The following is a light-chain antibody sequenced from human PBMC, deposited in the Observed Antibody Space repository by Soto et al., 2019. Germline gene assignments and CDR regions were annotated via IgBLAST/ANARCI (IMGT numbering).Light chain of an antibody. V-gene: IGLV1-40*01. CDR2: GNS. Sequence: QPVLTQPPSVSGAPGQRVTISCTGSSSNIGAGYEVQWYQQLPGTAPKLLINGNSNRPSGVPDRFSGSRSGTSASLAITGLQAEDEADYYCQSYDSSLRGSVFGGGTKLTVL. CDR1: SSNIGAGYE. CDR3: QSYDSSLRGSV. J-gene: IGLJ2*01.